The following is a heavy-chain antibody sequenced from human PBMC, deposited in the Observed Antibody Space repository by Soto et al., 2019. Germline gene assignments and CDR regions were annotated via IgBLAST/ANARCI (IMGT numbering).Heavy chain of an antibody. CDR2: IFYIRTP. CDR1: GGSISNHY. Sequence: QVQLQESGPGLVKPSETLSLTCTVSGGSISNHYWSWIRQSPGKGLEWIGYIFYIRTPNYKTSLKSRVNKTIDTYKNHCSLKLGSVKATETAVDYCVRGGGGDGNSTIDYWGQGTLVTVSS. J-gene: IGHJ4*02. V-gene: IGHV4-59*11. CDR3: VRGGGGDGNSTIDY. D-gene: IGHD2-21*02.